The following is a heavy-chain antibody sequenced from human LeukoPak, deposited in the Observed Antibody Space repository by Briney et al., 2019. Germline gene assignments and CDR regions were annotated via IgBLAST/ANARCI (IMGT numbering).Heavy chain of an antibody. CDR1: GFTFNSYG. Sequence: PGGCLRLSCAASGFTFNSYGMHWVRQAPGKGLEWVAFIRYDGSNKYYADSVKGRFTISRDNSKNTLYLQMNSLRAEDTAVYYCAKRENWSFDYWGQGTLVTVSS. CDR2: IRYDGSNK. D-gene: IGHD1-1*01. CDR3: AKRENWSFDY. V-gene: IGHV3-30*02. J-gene: IGHJ4*02.